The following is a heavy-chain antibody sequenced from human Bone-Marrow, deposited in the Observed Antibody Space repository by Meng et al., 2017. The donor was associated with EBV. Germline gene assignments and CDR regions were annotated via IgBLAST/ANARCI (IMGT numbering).Heavy chain of an antibody. Sequence: GQLTEAAPGLVKPSGTLSLTCAVSGGSISSSNWWSWVRQPPGKGLEWIGEIYHSGSTNYNPSLKSRVTISVDKSKNQFSLKLSSVTAADTAVYYCARGYCSSTSCYGSDWFDPWGQGTLVTVSS. CDR1: GGSISSSNW. CDR2: IYHSGST. CDR3: ARGYCSSTSCYGSDWFDP. V-gene: IGHV4-4*02. J-gene: IGHJ5*02. D-gene: IGHD2-2*01.